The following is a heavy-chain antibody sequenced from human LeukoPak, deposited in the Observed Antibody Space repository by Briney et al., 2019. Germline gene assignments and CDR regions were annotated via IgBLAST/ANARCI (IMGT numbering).Heavy chain of an antibody. Sequence: GASVKVSCKASGYTFTGYYMHWVRQAPGQGLEWMGRIIPILGIANYAQKFQGRVTITADKSTSTAYMELSSLRSEDTAVYYCARGGYSGSRQRYFDYWGQGTLVTVSS. CDR2: IIPILGIA. J-gene: IGHJ4*02. CDR1: GYTFTGYY. V-gene: IGHV1-69*04. CDR3: ARGGYSGSRQRYFDY. D-gene: IGHD5-12*01.